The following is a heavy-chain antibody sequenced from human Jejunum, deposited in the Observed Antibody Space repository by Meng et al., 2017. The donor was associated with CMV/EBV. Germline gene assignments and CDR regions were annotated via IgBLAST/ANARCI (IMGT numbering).Heavy chain of an antibody. CDR3: ARDSGIAAAGTHGMDV. Sequence: NVKRYDMQRVRQGHGKGIEWKGIIKPSGGSTRYAKKIQGRVKMTRDTSTSTVYMELSSLRSEDTAVYYCARDSGIAAAGTHGMDVWGQGTTVTVSS. D-gene: IGHD6-13*01. J-gene: IGHJ6*02. CDR1: NVKRYD. CDR2: IKPSGGST. V-gene: IGHV1-46*02.